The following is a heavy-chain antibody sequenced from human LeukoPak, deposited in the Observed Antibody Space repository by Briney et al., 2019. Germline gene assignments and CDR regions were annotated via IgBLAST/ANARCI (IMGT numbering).Heavy chain of an antibody. Sequence: SLSLSCVASAFSFSNYVMNWVRQAPGKGLGWVSTIGARGQNTDYTASGRGRFTVSRDNSNSTLYVQMNSLSADDTAIYYCAKYVTTGIARYFVPWGQGTLVTVSS. D-gene: IGHD1-1*01. CDR2: IGARGQNT. J-gene: IGHJ5*02. CDR1: AFSFSNYV. V-gene: IGHV3-23*01. CDR3: AKYVTTGIARYFVP.